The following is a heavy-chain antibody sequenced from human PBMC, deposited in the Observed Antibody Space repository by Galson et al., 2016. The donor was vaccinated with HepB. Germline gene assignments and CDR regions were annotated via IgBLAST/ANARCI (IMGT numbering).Heavy chain of an antibody. J-gene: IGHJ4*02. Sequence: SVKVSCKASGYIFTGYYIHWVRQAPGQGLEWMGWINPNSGGSNYALKFQGRVTMTTDTPITTVYMDLRRLKSDDTAVYYCARGFQYDILTGVGYWGQGTLVIVSS. CDR3: ARGFQYDILTGVGY. D-gene: IGHD3-9*01. CDR2: INPNSGGS. V-gene: IGHV1-2*02. CDR1: GYIFTGYY.